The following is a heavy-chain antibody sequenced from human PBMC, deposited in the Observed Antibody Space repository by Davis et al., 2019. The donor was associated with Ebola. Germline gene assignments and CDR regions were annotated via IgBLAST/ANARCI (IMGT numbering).Heavy chain of an antibody. CDR1: GFNFRSYG. Sequence: GESLKISCAASGFNFRSYGMHWVRHVPGKGLECVAVISHDGASKHYADSVKGRFTIYRDNSNNTLYLQMNSPRVEDTALYYCARADALAGKKDSYYGMDVWGQGTTVTVSS. V-gene: IGHV3-33*01. D-gene: IGHD6-19*01. CDR3: ARADALAGKKDSYYGMDV. CDR2: ISHDGASK. J-gene: IGHJ6*02.